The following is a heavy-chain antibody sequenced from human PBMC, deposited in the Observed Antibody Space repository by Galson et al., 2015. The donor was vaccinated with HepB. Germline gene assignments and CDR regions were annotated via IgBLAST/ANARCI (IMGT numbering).Heavy chain of an antibody. J-gene: IGHJ4*02. Sequence: SLRLSCAASGFTFSSYSMNWVRQAPGKGLEWVSYISSSSSTIYYADPVKGRFTISRDNAKNSLYLQMNSLRAEDTAVYYCARDREADIVVVPAADKFDYWGQGTLVTVSS. V-gene: IGHV3-48*01. CDR2: ISSSSSTI. CDR3: ARDREADIVVVPAADKFDY. D-gene: IGHD2-2*01. CDR1: GFTFSSYS.